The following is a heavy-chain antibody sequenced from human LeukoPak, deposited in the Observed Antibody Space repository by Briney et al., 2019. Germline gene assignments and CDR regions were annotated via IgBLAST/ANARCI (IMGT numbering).Heavy chain of an antibody. CDR1: GVTVSSKY. J-gene: IGHJ4*02. CDR3: ARDQRDGYNPDY. D-gene: IGHD5-24*01. CDR2: IYSGCST. Sequence: GGSLRLSCAASGVTVSSKYMSWVRQAPGKGLEWVSVIYSGCSTYYADSVKGRFTISRHNSKNTLYLQMNSLRAEDTAVYYCARDQRDGYNPDYWGQGTLVTVSS. V-gene: IGHV3-53*04.